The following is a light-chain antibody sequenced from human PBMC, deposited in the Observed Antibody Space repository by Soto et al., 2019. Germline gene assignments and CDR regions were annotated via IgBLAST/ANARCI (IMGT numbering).Light chain of an antibody. V-gene: IGKV1-12*01. CDR1: QPISSW. CDR2: SAS. Sequence: IQMTQSPSSVSASVGDRVTITCRASQPISSWLAWYQQKPGQPPHLLIYSASTLRSGVPSRFNGSESGTLFTLTMTNLQPEDFATYYCQQASSFPLTFGGGTKV. J-gene: IGKJ4*01. CDR3: QQASSFPLT.